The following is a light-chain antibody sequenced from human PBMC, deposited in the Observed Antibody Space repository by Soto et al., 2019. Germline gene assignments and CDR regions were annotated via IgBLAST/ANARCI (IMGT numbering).Light chain of an antibody. CDR1: QTISTW. Sequence: DIQMTQSPSTLSASVGDRVIITCRASQTISTWVAWYQHKTGKAPTLLIYDASSLESGVPSRFSGGGSGTEFTLTISSLQPDDFATYYCQHYNSYSEAFGQGTKV. CDR3: QHYNSYSEA. V-gene: IGKV1-5*01. CDR2: DAS. J-gene: IGKJ1*01.